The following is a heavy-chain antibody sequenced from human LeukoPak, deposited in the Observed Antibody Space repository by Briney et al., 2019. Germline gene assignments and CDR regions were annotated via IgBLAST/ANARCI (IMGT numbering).Heavy chain of an antibody. CDR2: IIPIFGTA. D-gene: IGHD3-16*01. CDR3: ATLLGMSRRAFDI. CDR1: GGTFSSYA. J-gene: IGHJ3*02. V-gene: IGHV1-69*05. Sequence: SVKVSCKASGGTFSSYAISWVRQAPGQGLEWMGGIIPIFGTANYAQKFQGRVTITTDESTSTAYMELSSLRSEDTAVYYCATLLGMSRRAFDIWGQGTMVTVSS.